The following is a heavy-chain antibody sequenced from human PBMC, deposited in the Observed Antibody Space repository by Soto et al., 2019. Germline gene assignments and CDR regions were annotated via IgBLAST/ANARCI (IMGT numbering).Heavy chain of an antibody. V-gene: IGHV1-18*01. D-gene: IGHD1-1*01. CDR3: ARGRYGDY. CDR1: GYGFTTYG. J-gene: IGHJ4*02. CDR2: ISAHNGNT. Sequence: QVHLVQSGAEVKKPGASVKVSCKGSGYGFTTYGITWVRQAPGQGLEWMAWISAHNGNTNYAQKVQGRVTVTRDTSTSTAYMELMSLRYADTAVYYCARGRYGDYWGQGALVTVS.